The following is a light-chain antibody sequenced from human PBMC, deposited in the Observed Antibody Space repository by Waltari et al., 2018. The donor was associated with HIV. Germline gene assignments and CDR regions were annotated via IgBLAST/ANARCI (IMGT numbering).Light chain of an antibody. CDR3: QQDNDWPPVT. J-gene: IGKJ5*01. CDR1: PSASSN. CDR2: GAS. Sequence: DIVMTQSPVTLSVSPGERATLSCRASPSASSNLAWYQQKPGQTPRRLIYGASTRASGIPARFSGSGSGTEFTLTISNLQSEDFAVYYCQQDNDWPPVTFGQGTRLEIK. V-gene: IGKV3-15*01.